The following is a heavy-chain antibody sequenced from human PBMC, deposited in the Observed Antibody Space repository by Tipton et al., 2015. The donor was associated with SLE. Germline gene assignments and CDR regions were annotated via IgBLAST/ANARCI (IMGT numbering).Heavy chain of an antibody. D-gene: IGHD3-16*02. J-gene: IGHJ4*02. CDR2: IIHSGNT. CDR1: GGSISSGGYS. Sequence: TLSLTCAVSGGSISSGGYSWSWIRQPPGKGLEWIGEIIHSGNTSSNPSLKSRVTMSVDTSKDQFARRMTSVTAADTAVYYCARGRHDSTWGNYRSLDYWGQGTLVTVSS. CDR3: ARGRHDSTWGNYRSLDY. V-gene: IGHV4-30-2*01.